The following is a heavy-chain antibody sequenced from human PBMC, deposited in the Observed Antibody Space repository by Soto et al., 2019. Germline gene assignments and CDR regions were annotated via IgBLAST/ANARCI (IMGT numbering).Heavy chain of an antibody. D-gene: IGHD2-2*01. CDR3: ASETQPAGMGDYFDMDL. J-gene: IGHJ6*02. CDR1: GFTFSNYW. V-gene: IGHV3-7*01. Sequence: GGSLRLSCAASGFTFSNYWMSWVRQAPGKGLEWVANIKQDGSEKYYVDSVKGRFTISRDNAKNSLYLQMNSLRAEDTAVYYCASETQPAGMGDYFDMDLCRQ. CDR2: IKQDGSEK.